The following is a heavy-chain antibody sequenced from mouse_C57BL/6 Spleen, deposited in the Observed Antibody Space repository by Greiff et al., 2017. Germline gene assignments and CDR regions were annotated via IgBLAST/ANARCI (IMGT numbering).Heavy chain of an antibody. CDR2: IYPRSGNT. CDR1: GYTFTSYG. D-gene: IGHD5-1*01. V-gene: IGHV1-81*01. CDR3: ARWGSTSFDY. Sequence: VQLQQSGAELARPGASVKLSCKASGYTFTSYGISWVKQRTGQGLEWIGEIYPRSGNTYYYEKFKGKATLTADKSSSTAYMELRSVTSEDSAVYFCARWGSTSFDYWGQGTTLTVSS. J-gene: IGHJ2*01.